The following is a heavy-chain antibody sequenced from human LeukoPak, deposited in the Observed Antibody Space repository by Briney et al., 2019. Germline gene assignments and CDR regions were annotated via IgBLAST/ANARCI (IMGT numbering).Heavy chain of an antibody. CDR1: GFTFGDHA. V-gene: IGHV3-49*03. CDR3: AKDRVAAYYYYGMDV. Sequence: GGSLRLSCTASGFTFGDHAISWFRQAPGKGLEWVSIVRTKAYGGTTEYAASVIGRFTISRDDSRSIAYLQMNSLRAEDTAVYYCAKDRVAAYYYYGMDVWGQGTTVTVSS. J-gene: IGHJ6*02. CDR2: VRTKAYGGTT. D-gene: IGHD3-10*01.